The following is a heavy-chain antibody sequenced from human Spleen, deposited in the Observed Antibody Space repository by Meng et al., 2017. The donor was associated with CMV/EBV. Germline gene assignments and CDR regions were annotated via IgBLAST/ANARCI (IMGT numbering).Heavy chain of an antibody. V-gene: IGHV1-2*06. CDR2: INPNSGGT. Sequence: KTSGYTFTGYYMHWVRQAPGQGLEWMGRINPNSGGTNSAQKFQGRVTMTRDTSISTAYMELSRLRSDDTAVYYCASCIAVAGTSFDYWGQGTLVTVSS. D-gene: IGHD6-19*01. J-gene: IGHJ4*02. CDR1: GYTFTGYY. CDR3: ASCIAVAGTSFDY.